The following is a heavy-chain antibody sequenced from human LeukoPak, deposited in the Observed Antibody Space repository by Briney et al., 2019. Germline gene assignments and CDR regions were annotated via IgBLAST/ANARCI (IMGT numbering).Heavy chain of an antibody. CDR3: AGVNWDYYYYGMDV. J-gene: IGHJ6*02. Sequence: PSETLSLTCTVSGGSISSYYWSWIRQPAGKGLEWIGRIYTSGSTNYNPSLKSRVTMSVDTSKNQFSLKLSSVTAADTAVYYCAGVNWDYYYYGMDVWGQGTTVTVSS. V-gene: IGHV4-4*07. CDR1: GGSISSYY. D-gene: IGHD1-1*01. CDR2: IYTSGST.